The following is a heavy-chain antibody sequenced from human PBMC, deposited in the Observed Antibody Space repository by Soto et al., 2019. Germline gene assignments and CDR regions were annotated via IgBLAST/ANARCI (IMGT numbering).Heavy chain of an antibody. V-gene: IGHV3-49*03. Sequence: GGSLRLSCTASGFTSGDYAMSWFRQAPGKGLEWVGFIRSKAYGGTTEYAASVKGRFTISRDDSKSIAYLQMNSLKTEDTAVYYCTRGLEAAAGTVHYYYYYGMDVWGQGTTVTVSS. D-gene: IGHD6-13*01. CDR2: IRSKAYGGTT. J-gene: IGHJ6*02. CDR3: TRGLEAAAGTVHYYYYYGMDV. CDR1: GFTSGDYA.